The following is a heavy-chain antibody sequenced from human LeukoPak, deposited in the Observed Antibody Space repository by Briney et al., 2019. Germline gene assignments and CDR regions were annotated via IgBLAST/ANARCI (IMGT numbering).Heavy chain of an antibody. Sequence: PGGSLRLSCAASGLTVSSNYMSWVRQAPGKGLEWVSVIYSGGNTYYADSVKGRFTISRDNSKNTLYLQMNSLRAEDTAVYYCARDSYCYDYGMDVWGQGTTVTVSS. J-gene: IGHJ6*02. CDR1: GLTVSSNY. V-gene: IGHV3-53*01. CDR3: ARDSYCYDYGMDV. CDR2: IYSGGNT.